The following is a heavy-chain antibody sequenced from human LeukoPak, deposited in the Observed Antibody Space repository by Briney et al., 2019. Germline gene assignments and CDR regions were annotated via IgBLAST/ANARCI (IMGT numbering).Heavy chain of an antibody. CDR3: ARPYCSGGSCYPHDAFDI. D-gene: IGHD2-15*01. V-gene: IGHV4-39*01. CDR1: GVSISSSSYY. Sequence: SETLSLTCTVSGVSISSSSYYWGWIRQPPGKGLEWIGSIYYSGSTYYNPSLKSRVTVSVDTSKNQFSLKLSSVTAADTAVYYCARPYCSGGSCYPHDAFDIWGQGTMVTVSS. J-gene: IGHJ3*02. CDR2: IYYSGST.